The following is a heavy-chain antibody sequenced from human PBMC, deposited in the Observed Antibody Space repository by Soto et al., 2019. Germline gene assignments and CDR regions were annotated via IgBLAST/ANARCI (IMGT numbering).Heavy chain of an antibody. CDR1: GFTLSSYG. CDR2: ISYDGSNK. J-gene: IGHJ6*02. CDR3: ARDRVLSKVAGTYYHYYGMDV. D-gene: IGHD6-19*01. V-gene: IGHV3-30*03. Sequence: GGSLRLSCAASGFTLSSYGMHWVRQAPGKGLEWVAVISYDGSNKYYADSVKGRFTSSRDNSKNTLYLQMNSLRADDTAVYYCARDRVLSKVAGTYYHYYGMDVWGQGTTVTVSS.